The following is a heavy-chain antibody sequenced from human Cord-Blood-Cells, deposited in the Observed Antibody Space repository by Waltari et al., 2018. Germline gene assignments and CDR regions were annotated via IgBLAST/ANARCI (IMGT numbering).Heavy chain of an antibody. Sequence: QVQLVESGGGVVQPGRSLRLSCAASGFTFSSYGMHCVRQAPGKGLEWVAVISYDGSNKYYADSVKGRFTISRDNSKNTLYLQMNSLRAEDTAVYYCAKDSSGYVFDYWGQGTLVTVSS. CDR1: GFTFSSYG. V-gene: IGHV3-30*18. CDR2: ISYDGSNK. J-gene: IGHJ4*02. D-gene: IGHD5-12*01. CDR3: AKDSSGYVFDY.